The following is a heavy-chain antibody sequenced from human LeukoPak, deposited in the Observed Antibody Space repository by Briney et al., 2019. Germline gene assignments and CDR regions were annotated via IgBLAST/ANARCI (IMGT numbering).Heavy chain of an antibody. CDR2: ITGSSSNI. CDR3: AKGGGSHLLQH. J-gene: IGHJ1*01. CDR1: GFTFSTYS. D-gene: IGHD1-26*01. Sequence: GGSLRLSCAASGFTFSTYSMNWVRQAPGKGLEWVSSITGSSSNIYYADSVKGRFTISRDNAKNSLYLQMNSLRAEDTAVYSCAKGGGSHLLQHLGQGTLVTVSS. V-gene: IGHV3-21*01.